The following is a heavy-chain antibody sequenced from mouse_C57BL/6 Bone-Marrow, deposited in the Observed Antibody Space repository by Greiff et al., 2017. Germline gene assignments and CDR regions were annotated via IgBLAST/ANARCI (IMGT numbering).Heavy chain of an antibody. V-gene: IGHV1-55*01. CDR1: GYTFTSYW. J-gene: IGHJ3*01. CDR3: ARWWFAY. CDR2: IYPGSGST. Sequence: QVQLKQPGAELVKPGASVKMSCKASGYTFTSYWITWVKQRPGQGLEWIGDIYPGSGSTNYNEKFKSKATLAVDTSSSASYMHRSSLTSEDSAVYYCARWWFAYGGQGTLVTFSA.